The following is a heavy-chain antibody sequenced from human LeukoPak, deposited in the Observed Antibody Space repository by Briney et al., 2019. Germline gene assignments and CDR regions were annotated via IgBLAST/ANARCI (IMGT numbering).Heavy chain of an antibody. V-gene: IGHV1-8*03. J-gene: IGHJ4*02. CDR2: MNPNSGNT. Sequence: ASVKVSCRASGYTFTSYDINWVRQATGQGLEWMGWMNPNSGNTGYAQKFQGRVTITRNTSISTAYMELSSLRSEDTAVYYCARGHSSSDFDYWGQGALVTVSS. D-gene: IGHD6-6*01. CDR3: ARGHSSSDFDY. CDR1: GYTFTSYD.